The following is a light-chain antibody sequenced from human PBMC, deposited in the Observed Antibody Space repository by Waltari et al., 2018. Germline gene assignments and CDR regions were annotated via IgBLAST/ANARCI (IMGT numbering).Light chain of an antibody. V-gene: IGKV1-5*01. J-gene: IGKJ4*01. CDR3: QQADRFPLT. Sequence: DIQMTQSPSTLSASVGDRVTITCRASQRISSWLAWYQQKPGKAPKLLIYDASSLESGVPSRFSGSGSGTEFTLTISSLQPDDFATYYCQQADRFPLTFGGGTKIEI. CDR1: QRISSW. CDR2: DAS.